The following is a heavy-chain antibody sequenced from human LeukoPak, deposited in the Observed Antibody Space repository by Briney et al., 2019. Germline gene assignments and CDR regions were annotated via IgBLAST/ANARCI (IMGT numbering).Heavy chain of an antibody. CDR2: IYYSGST. CDR3: ASVNNPTLWFGELFSWCNWFDP. V-gene: IGHV4-39*01. J-gene: IGHJ5*02. CDR1: GGSISSSSYY. Sequence: SETLSLTCTVSGGSISSSSYYWGWIRQPPGKGLEWIGSIYYSGSTYYNPSLKSRVTISVDTSKNQFSLKLSSVTAADTAVYYCASVNNPTLWFGELFSWCNWFDPWGQGTLVTVSS. D-gene: IGHD3-10*01.